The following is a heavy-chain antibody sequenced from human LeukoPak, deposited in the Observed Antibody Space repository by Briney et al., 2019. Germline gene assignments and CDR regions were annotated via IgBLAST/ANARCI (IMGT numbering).Heavy chain of an antibody. Sequence: GASVKVSCKASGGTFSSYAISWVRQAPGQGLEWMGGIIPIFGTANYAQKFQGRVTITADESTSTAYMELSSLRSEDTAVYYCAREDTAMVHPNAFDIWGQGTMVTVSS. CDR1: GGTFSSYA. J-gene: IGHJ3*02. D-gene: IGHD5-18*01. V-gene: IGHV1-69*13. CDR3: AREDTAMVHPNAFDI. CDR2: IIPIFGTA.